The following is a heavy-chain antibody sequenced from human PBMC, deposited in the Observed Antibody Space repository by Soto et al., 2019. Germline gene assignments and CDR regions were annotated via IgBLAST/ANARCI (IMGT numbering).Heavy chain of an antibody. Sequence: QITLKESGPALVKPTQTLTLTCTFSGFSLSTSGVGVGWIRQPPGKALEWLALIYWDDDKRYSPSLKSRLTITKDTSKNQVVLTMTNMDPVDTATYYCARRDYSYGYFDYWGQGTLVTVSS. J-gene: IGHJ4*02. CDR3: ARRDYSYGYFDY. CDR1: GFSLSTSGVG. CDR2: IYWDDDK. V-gene: IGHV2-5*02. D-gene: IGHD4-4*01.